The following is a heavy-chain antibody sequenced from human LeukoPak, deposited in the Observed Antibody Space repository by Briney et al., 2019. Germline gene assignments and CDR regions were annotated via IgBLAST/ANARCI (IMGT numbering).Heavy chain of an antibody. CDR3: ARAEYSSSSVAFDI. Sequence: ASVKVSCKASGYTFTSYGINWVRQAPGQGPEWMGWISAYNGNTKYAQNLQGRVTMTTDTSTSTAYMELRSLRSDDTAVYYCARAEYSSSSVAFDIWGQGTMVTVSS. CDR1: GYTFTSYG. CDR2: ISAYNGNT. V-gene: IGHV1-18*01. D-gene: IGHD6-6*01. J-gene: IGHJ3*02.